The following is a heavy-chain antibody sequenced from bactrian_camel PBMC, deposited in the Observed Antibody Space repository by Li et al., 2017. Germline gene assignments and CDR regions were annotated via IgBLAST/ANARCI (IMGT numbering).Heavy chain of an antibody. CDR1: GDSRYC. V-gene: IGHV3S55*01. CDR2: FTRDGAT. CDR3: VAVCGSPEDADADQY. J-gene: IGHJ4*01. D-gene: IGHD2*01. Sequence: HVQLVESGGGSVQAGGSLRLSCVHGDSRYCMAWFRQVPGKEREGVAHFTRDGATVYADFVKGRFTISQEDDLKTLYLQMNNLKTEDTAVYYCVAVCGSPEDADADQYWGQGTQVTVS.